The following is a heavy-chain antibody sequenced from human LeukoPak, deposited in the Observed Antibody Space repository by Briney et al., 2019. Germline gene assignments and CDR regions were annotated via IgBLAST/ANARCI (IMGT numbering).Heavy chain of an antibody. J-gene: IGHJ4*02. Sequence: GESLKISCRGSGYSFTSFWIGWVRQMPGKGLEWMGIIYLGDSDTRYSPSFQGQVTISADKSISSAYLQWSSLKASDTAMYYCARLRSHLWFGDYDYWGRGTLVTVSS. V-gene: IGHV5-51*01. CDR3: ARLRSHLWFGDYDY. CDR1: GYSFTSFW. CDR2: IYLGDSDT. D-gene: IGHD3-10*01.